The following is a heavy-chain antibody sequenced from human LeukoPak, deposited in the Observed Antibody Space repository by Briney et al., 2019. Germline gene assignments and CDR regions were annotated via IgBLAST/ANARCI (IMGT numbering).Heavy chain of an antibody. Sequence: SETLSLTCTASGGSISSYYWSWIRQPPGKGLEWIGYIYYSGSTNYNPSLKSRVTMSVDTSKNQFSLKLSSVTAADTAVCYCARTLGYCSGGSCNGDAFDIWGQGTMVTVSS. D-gene: IGHD2-15*01. CDR1: GGSISSYY. V-gene: IGHV4-59*01. CDR3: ARTLGYCSGGSCNGDAFDI. CDR2: IYYSGST. J-gene: IGHJ3*02.